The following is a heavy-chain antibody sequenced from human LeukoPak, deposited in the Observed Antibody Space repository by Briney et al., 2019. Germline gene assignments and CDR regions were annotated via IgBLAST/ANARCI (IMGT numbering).Heavy chain of an antibody. Sequence: SETLSLTCTVSGGSMSSYYWSWIRQPPGKGLEWIGYIYYSGSTNYHPSLKSRVTISVDTSKNQFSLKLSSVTAADTAVYYCARHYCGSGSYYSNFDYWGQGTLVTVSS. D-gene: IGHD3-10*01. V-gene: IGHV4-59*08. CDR3: ARHYCGSGSYYSNFDY. J-gene: IGHJ4*02. CDR2: IYYSGST. CDR1: GGSMSSYY.